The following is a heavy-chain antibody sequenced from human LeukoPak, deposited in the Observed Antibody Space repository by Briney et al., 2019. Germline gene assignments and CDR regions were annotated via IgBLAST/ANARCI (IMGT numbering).Heavy chain of an antibody. CDR2: INPSGGST. CDR1: GYTFTSYY. Sequence: ASVKVSCKASGYTFTSYYMHWVRQAPGQGLEWMGIINPSGGSTSYAQKFQGRVTITADESTSTAYMELSSLRSEDTAVYYCARSAFLVVVAATPPWFDPWGQGTLVTVSS. D-gene: IGHD2-15*01. J-gene: IGHJ5*02. V-gene: IGHV1-46*01. CDR3: ARSAFLVVVAATPPWFDP.